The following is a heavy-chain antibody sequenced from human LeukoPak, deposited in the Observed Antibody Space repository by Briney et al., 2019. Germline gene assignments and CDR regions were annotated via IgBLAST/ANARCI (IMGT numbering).Heavy chain of an antibody. J-gene: IGHJ2*01. CDR3: ARSTTVTDWYFDL. CDR2: IDHSGST. Sequence: SETLSLTRIVSGGAISSSSHYRGWIRLPPGKGLGWLGSIDHSGSTVYNPSIKSRVAIPVDTSRNQYSLKLNSVTASDTAVYYCARSTTVTDWYFDLWGRGTLVTVSS. D-gene: IGHD4-17*01. V-gene: IGHV4-39*01. CDR1: GGAISSSSHY.